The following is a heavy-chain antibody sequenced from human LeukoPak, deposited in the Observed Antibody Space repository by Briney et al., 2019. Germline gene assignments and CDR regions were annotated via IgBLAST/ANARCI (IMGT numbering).Heavy chain of an antibody. CDR2: IIPIFGTA. CDR3: ARAGSYYYDSSGYYY. CDR1: GGTFSSYA. V-gene: IGHV1-69*05. D-gene: IGHD3-22*01. J-gene: IGHJ4*02. Sequence: SVKVSCKASGGTFSSYAISWVRQAPGQGLEWMGRIIPIFGTANYAQKFQGRVTITTDESTSTAYMELSSLRSEDTAVYYCARAGSYYYDSSGYYYWGQGTLVTVSS.